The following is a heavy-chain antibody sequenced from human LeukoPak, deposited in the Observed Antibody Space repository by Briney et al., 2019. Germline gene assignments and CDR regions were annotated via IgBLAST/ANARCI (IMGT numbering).Heavy chain of an antibody. Sequence: PGGSLRLSCAASGFIFSNYGMHWVRQAPGKGLKWVAVISYDGSNKYYADSVKGRFTISRDNSKNTLYLQMNSLRAEDTAVYYCVLLPRNPYYYDSSGHPPPELDYWGQGTLVTVSS. CDR1: GFIFSNYG. CDR3: VLLPRNPYYYDSSGHPPPELDY. D-gene: IGHD3-22*01. V-gene: IGHV3-30*03. J-gene: IGHJ4*02. CDR2: ISYDGSNK.